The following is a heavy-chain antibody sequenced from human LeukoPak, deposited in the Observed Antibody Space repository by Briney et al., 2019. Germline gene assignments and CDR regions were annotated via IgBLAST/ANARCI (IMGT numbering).Heavy chain of an antibody. V-gene: IGHV3-66*01. CDR3: ARGRELHQYFDY. Sequence: GGSLRLSCAASGFTVSSNYMSWVRQAPGKGLEWVSVIYSGGGTYYADSVKDRFTISRDNSKNTLYLQMNSLRAEDTAVYYCARGRELHQYFDYWGQGTLVTVPS. J-gene: IGHJ4*02. CDR1: GFTVSSNY. D-gene: IGHD1-26*01. CDR2: IYSGGGT.